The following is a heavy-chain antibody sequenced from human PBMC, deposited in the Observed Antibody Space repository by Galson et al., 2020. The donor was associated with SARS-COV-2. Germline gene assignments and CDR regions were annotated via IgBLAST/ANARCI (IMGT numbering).Heavy chain of an antibody. Sequence: NSSETLSLTCTVSGGSIGSGSYHWTWIRQSAGKGLEWIGRMYTSGNTNYNPALKSRVNISVDTSKTQFLLKLTSVNAADTAVYYCARGPYNGYDWSSRDYFYPYMDVWGKGTTVTISS. CDR2: MYTSGNT. D-gene: IGHD5-12*01. J-gene: IGHJ6*03. CDR1: GGSIGSGSYH. V-gene: IGHV4-61*02. CDR3: ARGPYNGYDWSSRDYFYPYMDV.